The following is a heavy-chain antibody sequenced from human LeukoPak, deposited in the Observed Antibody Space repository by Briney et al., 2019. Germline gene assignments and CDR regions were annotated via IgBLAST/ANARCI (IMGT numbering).Heavy chain of an antibody. CDR1: GFTFSSYA. Sequence: GRSLRLSCAASGFTFSSYAMHWVRQAPGKGLEWVAVISYDGSNKYYADSVKGRFTISRDNSKNTMYVQMNSLRAEDTAVYYCARDDGGVKSAGYFQHWGQGTLVTVSS. CDR3: ARDDGGVKSAGYFQH. CDR2: ISYDGSNK. D-gene: IGHD3-16*01. V-gene: IGHV3-30*04. J-gene: IGHJ1*01.